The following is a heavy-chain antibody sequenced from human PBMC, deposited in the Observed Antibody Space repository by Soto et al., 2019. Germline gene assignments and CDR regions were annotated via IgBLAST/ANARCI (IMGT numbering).Heavy chain of an antibody. CDR2: IYYSGST. D-gene: IGHD6-19*01. CDR3: ARVPPYSSGFGDFDY. CDR1: GGSISSGDSY. Sequence: QVQLQESGPGLVKPSQTLSLTCTVSGGSISSGDSYWSWIRQPPGKGLEWIGYIYYSGSTYYNPSLKSRVTISVDTSKNQFSLKLSSVTDADTAVYYCARVPPYSSGFGDFDYWGQGTLATVSS. J-gene: IGHJ4*02. V-gene: IGHV4-30-4*01.